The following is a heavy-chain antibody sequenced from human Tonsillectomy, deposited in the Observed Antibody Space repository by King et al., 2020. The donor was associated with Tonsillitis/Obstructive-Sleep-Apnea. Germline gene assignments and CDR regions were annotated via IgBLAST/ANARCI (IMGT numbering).Heavy chain of an antibody. CDR1: GGSFSAYH. J-gene: IGHJ4*02. V-gene: IGHV4-34*01. Sequence: VQLQQWGAGLLKPSEPLSLTCAVFGGSFSAYHWSWIRQPPGKGLEWIGEINHSGSTNYNPSLKSRVTISVDTSKNQFSLKLSSMTAADTAVYYCASSRPVGYCSGGSCYAEAKWGQGTLVTVSS. CDR2: INHSGST. CDR3: ASSRPVGYCSGGSCYAEAK. D-gene: IGHD2-15*01.